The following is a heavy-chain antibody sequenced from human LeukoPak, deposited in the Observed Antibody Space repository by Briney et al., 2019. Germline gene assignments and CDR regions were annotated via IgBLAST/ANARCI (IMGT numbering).Heavy chain of an antibody. J-gene: IGHJ4*02. CDR2: IYNSGST. CDR1: GGSISTYY. Sequence: PSETLSLTCTVSGGSISTYYGSWIRQPPGKGLEWIGYIYNSGSTTYSPSLKSRVTISIDTSKNHFSLKLSSVTAADTAVYYCARHGSGWSFDYWGQGTLVTVSS. V-gene: IGHV4-59*01. CDR3: ARHGSGWSFDY. D-gene: IGHD6-19*01.